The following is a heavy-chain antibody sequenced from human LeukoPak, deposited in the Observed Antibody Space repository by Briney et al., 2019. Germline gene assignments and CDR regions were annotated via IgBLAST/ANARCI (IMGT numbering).Heavy chain of an antibody. J-gene: IGHJ1*01. CDR3: ARDEKGFAKADARVPAH. CDR1: GFIFTPYN. D-gene: IGHD5/OR15-5a*01. CDR2: ISFDGSSK. Sequence: GASLRLSCAGSGFIFTPYNFHWVRQAPGKGLEWVALISFDGSSKYNAASVKGRVTMSRDNSKNTVYLQLNSLGTEDTAVYYCARDEKGFAKADARVPAHWGQVMPVIVSA. V-gene: IGHV3-30*04.